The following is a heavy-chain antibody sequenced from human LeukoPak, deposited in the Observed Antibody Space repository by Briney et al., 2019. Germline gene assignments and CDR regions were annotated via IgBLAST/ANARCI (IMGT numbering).Heavy chain of an antibody. J-gene: IGHJ5*02. Sequence: VKVSCKASGGTFSSYAISWVRQAPGQGLEWMGGIIPIFGTANYAQKFQGRVTITADKSTSTAYMELSSLRSEDTAVYSCARDESGDTAMANWSAPGGKGPRVT. CDR1: GGTFSSYA. D-gene: IGHD5-18*01. CDR2: IIPIFGTA. V-gene: IGHV1-69*06. CDR3: ARDESGDTAMANWSAP.